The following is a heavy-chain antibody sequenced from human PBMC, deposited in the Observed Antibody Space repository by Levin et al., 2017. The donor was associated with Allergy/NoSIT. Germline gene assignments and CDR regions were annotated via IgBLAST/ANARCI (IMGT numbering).Heavy chain of an antibody. V-gene: IGHV4-59*01. Sequence: SETLSLTCTVSGGSISSYYWSWIRQPPGKGLEWIGYIYYSGSTNYNPSLKSRVTISVDTSKNQFSLKLSSVTAADTAVYYCARSRGQWLVSGIGAFDIWGQGTMVTVSS. CDR1: GGSISSYY. J-gene: IGHJ3*02. CDR2: IYYSGST. CDR3: ARSRGQWLVSGIGAFDI. D-gene: IGHD6-19*01.